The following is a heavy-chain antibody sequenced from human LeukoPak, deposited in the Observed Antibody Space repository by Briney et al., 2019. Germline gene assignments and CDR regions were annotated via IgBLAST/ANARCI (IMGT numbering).Heavy chain of an antibody. CDR2: ISGSGGST. J-gene: IGHJ6*03. V-gene: IGHV3-23*01. CDR1: GFNVSSYP. Sequence: QTGRSLRLSCAASGFNVSSYPMSWVRQAPGKGLEWVSAISGSGGSTYYADSVKGRFTISRDNSKNTLYLQMNSLRAEDTAVYYCAKDPFLAAAAPYYYYYYMDVWGKGTTVTVSS. CDR3: AKDPFLAAAAPYYYYYYMDV. D-gene: IGHD6-13*01.